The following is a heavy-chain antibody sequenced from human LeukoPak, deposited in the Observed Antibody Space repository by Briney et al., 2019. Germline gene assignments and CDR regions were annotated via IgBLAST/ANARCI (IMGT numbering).Heavy chain of an antibody. V-gene: IGHV1-69*05. CDR1: GGTFSSYA. Sequence: ASVKVSCKASGGTFSSYAISWVRQAPGQGLEWMGGIIPIFGTANYAQKFQGRVTTTTNESISTAYIELSSLRSEDTAVYYCAREFYDSSGYYFPYWAQGTLVTVSS. CDR3: AREFYDSSGYYFPY. J-gene: IGHJ4*02. D-gene: IGHD3-22*01. CDR2: IIPIFGTA.